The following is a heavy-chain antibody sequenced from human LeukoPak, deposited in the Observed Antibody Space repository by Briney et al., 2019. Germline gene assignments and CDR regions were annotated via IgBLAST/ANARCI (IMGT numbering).Heavy chain of an antibody. D-gene: IGHD1-26*01. J-gene: IGHJ5*02. Sequence: SETLSLTCTVSGGSISSYYWSWIRQPPGKGLEWIGYIYYSGSTNNNPSLKSRVTISVDTSKNQFSLKLSSVTAADTAVYYCARHSGSYYGWFDPWGQGTLVTVSS. CDR1: GGSISSYY. CDR3: ARHSGSYYGWFDP. CDR2: IYYSGST. V-gene: IGHV4-59*08.